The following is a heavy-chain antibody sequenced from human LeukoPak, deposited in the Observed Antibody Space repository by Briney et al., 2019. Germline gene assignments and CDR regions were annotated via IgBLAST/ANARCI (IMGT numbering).Heavy chain of an antibody. CDR2: INNSGST. CDR1: GESFSGYY. CDR3: ARVFYYYYGMDV. J-gene: IGHJ6*02. Sequence: SETLSLTCAVYGESFSGYYWSWIRQPPGKGLEWIGEINNSGSTNYNPSLKSRVTISVDTSKNQFSLKLSSVTAADTAVYYCARVFYYYYGMDVWGQGTTVTVSS. V-gene: IGHV4-34*01.